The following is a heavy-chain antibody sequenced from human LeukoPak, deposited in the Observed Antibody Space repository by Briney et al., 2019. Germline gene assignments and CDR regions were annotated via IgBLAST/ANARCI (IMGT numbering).Heavy chain of an antibody. Sequence: PGGSLRLSCAASGFTFNTYGMPWVRQAPGKGLEWVSSISSSSRYIYYADSVKGRFTISRDNAKNSLYLQMNSLRAEDTAVYYCARDFGVRGVIITVPVYYYGMDVWGQGTTVTVSS. CDR2: ISSSSRYI. CDR3: ARDFGVRGVIITVPVYYYGMDV. D-gene: IGHD3-10*01. V-gene: IGHV3-21*01. CDR1: GFTFNTYG. J-gene: IGHJ6*02.